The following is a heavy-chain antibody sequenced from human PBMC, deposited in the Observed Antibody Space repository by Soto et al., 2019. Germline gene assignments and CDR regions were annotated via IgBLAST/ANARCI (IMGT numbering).Heavy chain of an antibody. CDR3: ATEPVVVAPTPSHWFDP. CDR1: GYTFTSYY. CDR2: INPSGGST. D-gene: IGHD2-15*01. J-gene: IGHJ5*02. V-gene: IGHV1-46*01. Sequence: ASVKVSCKASGYTFTSYYMHWVRQAPGQGLEWMGIINPSGGSTSYAQKFQGRVTMTRDTSTSTVYMELSSLRSEDTAVYYCATEPVVVAPTPSHWFDPWGQGTLVTVSS.